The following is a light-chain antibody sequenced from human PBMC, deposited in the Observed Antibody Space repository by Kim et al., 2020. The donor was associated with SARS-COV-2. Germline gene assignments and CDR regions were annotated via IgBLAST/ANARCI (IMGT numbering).Light chain of an antibody. CDR2: GTS. CDR3: KQYNDWPPYT. V-gene: IGKV3-15*01. Sequence: ETVMTQSPATLSMSPGDTATLSCRASQNVHSNLAWYHQKPGQAPRLLFYGTSTRATDIPARFSGGGSDTEFTLTISSLQSEDFAVYYCKQYNDWPPYTFGQRTKVDI. CDR1: QNVHSN. J-gene: IGKJ2*01.